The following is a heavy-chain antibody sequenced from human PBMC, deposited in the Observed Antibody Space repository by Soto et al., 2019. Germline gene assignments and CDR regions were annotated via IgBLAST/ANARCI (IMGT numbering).Heavy chain of an antibody. CDR3: ARVWWNPPHTGFDP. Sequence: EVQLVESGGGLVQPGGSLRLSCAASGFTFSSYWMSWVRQAPGKGLEWVANIKQDGSETYYVDSVKGRFTISRDNAKNSVYRQMNSLRAEATAVYYCARVWWNPPHTGFDPWGQGTLVTVSS. D-gene: IGHD3-16*01. V-gene: IGHV3-7*04. J-gene: IGHJ5*02. CDR1: GFTFSSYW. CDR2: IKQDGSET.